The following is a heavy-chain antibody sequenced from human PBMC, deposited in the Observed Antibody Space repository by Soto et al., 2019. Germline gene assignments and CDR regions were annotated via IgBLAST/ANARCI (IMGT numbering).Heavy chain of an antibody. CDR2: IYYSGST. CDR1: GGSISSGGYY. V-gene: IGHV4-31*03. J-gene: IGHJ4*02. D-gene: IGHD3-10*01. CDR3: ARWPNYYGSGTQGSFDY. Sequence: SETLSLTCTVSGGSISSGGYYWSWIRQHPGKGLEWIGYIYYSGSTYYNPSLKSRVTISVDTSKNQFSLKLSSVTAADTAVYYCARWPNYYGSGTQGSFDYWGQGTLVTVSS.